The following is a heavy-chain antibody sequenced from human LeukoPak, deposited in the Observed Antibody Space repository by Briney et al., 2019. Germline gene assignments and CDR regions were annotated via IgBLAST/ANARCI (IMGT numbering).Heavy chain of an antibody. Sequence: PGGSLRLSCAASGFTFSSYAMSWVRQAPGKGLEWVSAISGSGGSTYYADSVKGRFTISRDNSKNTLYLQMNSLRAEDTAVYYCARDSHDRSRYYYGMDVWGQGTTVTVSS. CDR3: ARDSHDRSRYYYGMDV. V-gene: IGHV3-23*01. CDR1: GFTFSSYA. J-gene: IGHJ6*02. CDR2: ISGSGGST.